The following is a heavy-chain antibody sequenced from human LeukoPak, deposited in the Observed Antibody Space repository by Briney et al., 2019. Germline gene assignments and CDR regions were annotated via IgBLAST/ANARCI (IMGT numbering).Heavy chain of an antibody. D-gene: IGHD3-10*01. Sequence: PGRSLRLSCAASGFTFSAYGIHWVRQAPGKGLEWVALISHGASDTYYADSVKGRFTISRDNAKNSLYLQMNSLRDEDTAVYYCARDRERITMVRGVIINAFDIWGQGTMVTVSS. CDR2: ISHGASDT. CDR3: ARDRERITMVRGVIINAFDI. J-gene: IGHJ3*02. V-gene: IGHV3-30*03. CDR1: GFTFSAYG.